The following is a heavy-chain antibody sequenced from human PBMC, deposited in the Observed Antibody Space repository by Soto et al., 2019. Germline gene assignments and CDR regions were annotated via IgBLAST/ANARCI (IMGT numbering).Heavy chain of an antibody. CDR2: ISGSGGST. Sequence: GFLRLGVAASGFRFSSSAMSWVRQAPGKGLEWVSAISGSGGSTYYADSVKGRFTISRENSKTTLYLQMNSLRAEDTAVYYCAKSRPHYGEYWGQGTLVT. CDR3: AKSRPHYGEY. D-gene: IGHD4-17*01. J-gene: IGHJ4*02. CDR1: GFRFSSSA. V-gene: IGHV3-23*01.